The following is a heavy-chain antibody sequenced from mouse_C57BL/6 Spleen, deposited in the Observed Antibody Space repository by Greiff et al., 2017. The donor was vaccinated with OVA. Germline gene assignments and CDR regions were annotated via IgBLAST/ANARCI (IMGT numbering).Heavy chain of an antibody. CDR2: INPNNGGT. D-gene: IGHD1-1*01. V-gene: IGHV1-26*01. J-gene: IGHJ1*03. Sequence: EVQLQQSGPELVKPGASVKISCKASGYTFTDYYMNWVKQSHGKSLEWIGDINPNNGGTSYNQKFKGKATLTVDKSSSTAYMELRSLTSEDSAVYYCARLTTVVPGWYFDVWGTGTTVTVSS. CDR3: ARLTTVVPGWYFDV. CDR1: GYTFTDYY.